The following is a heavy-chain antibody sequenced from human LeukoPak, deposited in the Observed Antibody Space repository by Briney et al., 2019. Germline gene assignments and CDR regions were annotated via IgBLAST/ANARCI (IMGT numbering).Heavy chain of an antibody. J-gene: IGHJ4*02. CDR3: ARGMVGVTTIFDY. Sequence: GGSLRLSCAASGFIFSSYGMNWVRQAPGKGLEWVSYITSSSSTIYYTDSVKGRFTISRDNAKNSLYLQMNSLRDEDTAVYYCARGMVGVTTIFDYWGQGTLVTVSS. D-gene: IGHD1-26*01. V-gene: IGHV3-48*02. CDR1: GFIFSSYG. CDR2: ITSSSSTI.